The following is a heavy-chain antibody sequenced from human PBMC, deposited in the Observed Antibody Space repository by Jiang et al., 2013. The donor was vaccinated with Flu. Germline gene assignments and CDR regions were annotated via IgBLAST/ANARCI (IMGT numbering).Heavy chain of an antibody. CDR1: GFTFSSYA. J-gene: IGHJ6*02. V-gene: IGHV3-30-3*01. CDR2: ISYDGSNK. D-gene: IGHD2-8*01. Sequence: ASGFTFSSYAMHWVRQAPGKGLEWVAVISYDGSNKYYADSVKGRFTISRDNSKNTLYLQMNSLRAEDTAVYYCARSGLIYYYYYGMDVWGQGTTVTVSS. CDR3: ARSGLIYYYYYGMDV.